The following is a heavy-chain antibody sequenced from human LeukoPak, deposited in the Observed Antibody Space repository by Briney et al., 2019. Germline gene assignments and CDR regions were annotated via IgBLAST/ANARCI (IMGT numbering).Heavy chain of an antibody. D-gene: IGHD3-22*01. V-gene: IGHV4-61*02. CDR1: GGSISSGSYY. CDR3: ARQSGHYYDSSGSNWFDP. CDR2: IYTSGST. Sequence: SQTLSLTCTVSGGSISSGSYYWSWIRQPAGKGLEWIGRIYTSGSTNYNPSLKSRVTISVDTSKNQFSLKLSSVTAADTAVYYCARQSGHYYDSSGSNWFDPWGQGTLVTVPS. J-gene: IGHJ5*02.